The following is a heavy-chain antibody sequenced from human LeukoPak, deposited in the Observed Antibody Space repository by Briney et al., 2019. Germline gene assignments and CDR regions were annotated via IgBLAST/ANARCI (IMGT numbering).Heavy chain of an antibody. J-gene: IGHJ4*02. CDR2: IYYSGST. V-gene: IGHV4-59*01. D-gene: IGHD5-18*01. CDR1: GGSISHYY. CDR3: ARVDVDTAMVDY. Sequence: SETLSLTCTVSGGSISHYYWSWIRQPPGKGLEWIGYIYYSGSTNYNPSLKSRVTISVDTSKNQFSLKLSSVTAADTAVYYCARVDVDTAMVDYWGQGTLVTVSS.